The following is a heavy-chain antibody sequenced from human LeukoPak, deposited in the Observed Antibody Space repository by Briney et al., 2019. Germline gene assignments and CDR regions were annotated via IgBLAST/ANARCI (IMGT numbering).Heavy chain of an antibody. CDR3: ARDYSAPDGYYDSSGYYERYFDY. J-gene: IGHJ4*02. Sequence: ASVKVSCKASGYPFTNYGVSWVRQAPGXXXXXMGWXSTXXGRTXXAQNLQGRVTMTADTSTSTVYMEMRSLRSEDTAVYYCARDYSAPDGYYDSSGYYERYFDYWGQGTLVTVSS. D-gene: IGHD3-22*01. V-gene: IGHV1-18*01. CDR1: GYPFTNYG. CDR2: XSTXXGRT.